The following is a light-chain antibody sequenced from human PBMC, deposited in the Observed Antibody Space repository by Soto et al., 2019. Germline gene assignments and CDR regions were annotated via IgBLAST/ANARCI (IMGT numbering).Light chain of an antibody. J-gene: IGLJ2*01. Sequence: QSVLTQPPSVSAAPGQKVTISCSGSTSNIGNNYVSWFQQLPGTAPKLIIYQSNRRPSGIPDRFSGSKSGTSATLAISGLQSEDEADYYCAAWDGSLNNVLFVAGTKVTVL. CDR2: QSN. CDR3: AAWDGSLNNVL. CDR1: TSNIGNNY. V-gene: IGLV1-51*02.